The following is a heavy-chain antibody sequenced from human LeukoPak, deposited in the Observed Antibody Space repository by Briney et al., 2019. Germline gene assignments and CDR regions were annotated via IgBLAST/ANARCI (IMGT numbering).Heavy chain of an antibody. Sequence: QLGGSLRLPCAASGFTLSSYAMSWARQAPGEGLEWVSDISGSGGSTYYADSVKGRFTISRDNSKNTLYLQMNSLRADDTAVYYCAKVSGNSYYYFDYWGQGTLVTVSS. D-gene: IGHD6-19*01. V-gene: IGHV3-23*01. CDR1: GFTLSSYA. CDR2: ISGSGGST. CDR3: AKVSGNSYYYFDY. J-gene: IGHJ4*02.